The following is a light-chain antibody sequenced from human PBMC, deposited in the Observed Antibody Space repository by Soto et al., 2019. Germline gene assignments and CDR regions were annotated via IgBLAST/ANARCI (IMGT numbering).Light chain of an antibody. CDR2: GAS. CDR1: QSVSNNY. V-gene: IGKV3-20*01. CDR3: QQYGSSLFT. J-gene: IGKJ3*01. Sequence: EIVLTQSPGTLSLSPGERATLSCRASQSVSNNYLARYQQKPGQAPRLLIYGASSRATGIPDRFSGSGSGTDFTLTISRLEPEDFAVYYCQQYGSSLFTFGPGTKVDIK.